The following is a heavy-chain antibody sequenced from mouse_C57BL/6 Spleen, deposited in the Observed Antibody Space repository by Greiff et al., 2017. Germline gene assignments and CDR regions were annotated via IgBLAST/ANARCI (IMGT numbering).Heavy chain of an antibody. CDR2: IDPSDSYT. V-gene: IGHV1-59*01. J-gene: IGHJ2*01. D-gene: IGHD2-5*01. Sequence: QVQLQQPGAELVRPGTSVKLSCKASGYTFTSYWMHWVKQRPGQGLEWIGVIDPSDSYTNYNQKFKGKATLTVDTSSSTAYMQLSSLTSEDSAVYYCHSNSYYFDYWGQGTTLTVSS. CDR3: HSNSYYFDY. CDR1: GYTFTSYW.